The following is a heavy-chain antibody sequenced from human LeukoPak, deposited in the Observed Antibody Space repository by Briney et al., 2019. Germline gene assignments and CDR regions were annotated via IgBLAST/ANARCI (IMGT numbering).Heavy chain of an antibody. V-gene: IGHV1-2*02. D-gene: IGHD6-19*01. J-gene: IGHJ3*02. CDR1: GYTFTGYY. CDR3: ARESVAGRIDAFDI. CDR2: INPNSGGT. Sequence: ASVKVSCKASGYTFTGYYMHWVRQAPGQGLEWMEWINPNSGGTNYAQKFQGRVTMTRDTSISTAYMELSRLRSDDTAVYYCARESVAGRIDAFDIWGQGTMVTVSS.